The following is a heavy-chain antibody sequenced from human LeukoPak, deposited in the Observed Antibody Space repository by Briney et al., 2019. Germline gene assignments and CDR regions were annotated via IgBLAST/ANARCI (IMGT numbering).Heavy chain of an antibody. CDR2: ISYDGSNK. CDR3: AKDQPFWSASDY. D-gene: IGHD3-3*01. V-gene: IGHV3-30-3*01. Sequence: PGGSLRLSCAASGFTFSSYAMHWVRQAPGKGLEWVAVISYDGSNKYYADSVKGRFTISRDNSKNTLYLQMNSLRAEDTAVYYCAKDQPFWSASDYWGQGTLVTVSS. J-gene: IGHJ4*02. CDR1: GFTFSSYA.